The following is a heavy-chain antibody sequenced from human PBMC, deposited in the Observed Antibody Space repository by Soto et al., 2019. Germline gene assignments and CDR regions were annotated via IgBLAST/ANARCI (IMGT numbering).Heavy chain of an antibody. V-gene: IGHV4-31*03. CDR3: ARVPITTTAEFT. J-gene: IGHJ5*02. CDR1: GASINSGGFY. CDR2: IHYSGST. Sequence: QVQLQESGPGLVRPSQTLALTCTVSGASINSGGFYWTWIRQHPEKGLEWIGYIHYSGSTYSNPSLKSRLTVSPDTSENQFSLTLRSLTAADTAVYYCARVPITTTAEFTWGQGALVTVSS. D-gene: IGHD4-4*01.